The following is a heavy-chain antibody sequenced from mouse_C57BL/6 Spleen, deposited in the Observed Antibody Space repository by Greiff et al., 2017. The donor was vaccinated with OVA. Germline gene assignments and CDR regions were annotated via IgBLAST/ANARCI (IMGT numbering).Heavy chain of an antibody. Sequence: VQLQESGPGLVAPSQSLSITCTVSGFSLTSYGVHWVRQPPGKGLEWLVVIWSDGSTTYNSALKSRLSISKDNSNSKVFLMMNSLQTDDTAVNYCARSYDYDGAWFAYWGQGTLVTVSA. CDR3: ARSYDYDGAWFAY. J-gene: IGHJ3*01. CDR2: IWSDGST. D-gene: IGHD2-4*01. V-gene: IGHV2-6*03. CDR1: GFSLTSYG.